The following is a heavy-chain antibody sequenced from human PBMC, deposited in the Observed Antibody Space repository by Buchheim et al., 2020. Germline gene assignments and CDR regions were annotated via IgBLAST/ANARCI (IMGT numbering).Heavy chain of an antibody. Sequence: QVQLVESGGGVVQPGRSLRLSCAASGFTFSSYAMHWVRQAPGKGLEWVAVISYDGSNKYYADSVKGRFTISRDNSKNTLYLQMNSLRAEDTAVYYCAIDFRADTVLYSSSWYLGYWGQGTL. CDR1: GFTFSSYA. D-gene: IGHD6-13*01. V-gene: IGHV3-30*04. J-gene: IGHJ4*02. CDR2: ISYDGSNK. CDR3: AIDFRADTVLYSSSWYLGY.